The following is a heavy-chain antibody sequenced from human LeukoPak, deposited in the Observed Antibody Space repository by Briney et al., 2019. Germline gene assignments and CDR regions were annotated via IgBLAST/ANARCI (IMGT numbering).Heavy chain of an antibody. D-gene: IGHD3-22*01. V-gene: IGHV3-30*18. CDR2: ISYDGSNK. CDR3: AKDPTPTYYYDSSGYFDY. CDR1: GFTFSSYG. Sequence: GRSLRLSCAASGFTFSSYGMHWVRQAPGKGLEWVAVISYDGSNKYYADSVKGRFTISRDNSKNTLYLQMNSLRAEDTAVYYCAKDPTPTYYYDSSGYFDYWGQGTLVTVSS. J-gene: IGHJ4*02.